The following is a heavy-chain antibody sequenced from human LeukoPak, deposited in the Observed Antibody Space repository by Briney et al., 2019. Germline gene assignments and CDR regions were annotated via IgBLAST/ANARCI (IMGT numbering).Heavy chain of an antibody. V-gene: IGHV5-51*01. CDR1: GYIFTHNW. CDR2: IYPGDSDT. J-gene: IGHJ4*02. Sequence: GESLKISCKGSGYIFTHNWLGWVRQMPGKGLEWMGIIYPGDSDTRYSPSFESQVTISVDKSSSTAYLQWSSLKASDTAMYYCARQTRDGSGSRGYFFDFWGQGTLVTVSS. D-gene: IGHD3-10*01. CDR3: ARQTRDGSGSRGYFFDF.